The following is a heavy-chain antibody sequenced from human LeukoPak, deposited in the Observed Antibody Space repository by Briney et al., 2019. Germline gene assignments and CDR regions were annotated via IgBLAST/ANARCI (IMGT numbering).Heavy chain of an antibody. Sequence: LAGGSLRLSCAASGFTFSTFWMHWVRQAPGKGLEWVSVIYSGGSTYYADSVKGRFTISRDNSKNTLYLQMNSLRAEDTAVYYCARGPGYSSGWYRGAFDIWGQGTMVTVSS. D-gene: IGHD6-19*01. V-gene: IGHV3-53*01. J-gene: IGHJ3*02. CDR2: IYSGGST. CDR3: ARGPGYSSGWYRGAFDI. CDR1: GFTFSTFW.